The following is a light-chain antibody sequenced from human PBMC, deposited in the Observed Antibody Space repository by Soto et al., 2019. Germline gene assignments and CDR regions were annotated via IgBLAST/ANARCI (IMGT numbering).Light chain of an antibody. V-gene: IGKV3-11*01. J-gene: IGKJ1*01. CDR2: DAS. CDR1: QSVSSY. CDR3: QQRSNWPRT. Sequence: EIVLTQSPATQSLSPGERATLSCRASQSVSSYLAWYQQKVGQAPRLLIYDASNRATGIPARFSGSGSGTDFTLTISSLEPEDFAVYYCQQRSNWPRTFGQGTKVEIK.